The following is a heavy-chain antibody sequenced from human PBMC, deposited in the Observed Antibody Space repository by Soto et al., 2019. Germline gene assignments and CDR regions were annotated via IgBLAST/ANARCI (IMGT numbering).Heavy chain of an antibody. CDR1: GGSISSSSYY. V-gene: IGHV4-61*05. D-gene: IGHD5-18*01. J-gene: IGHJ5*02. Sequence: SETLSLTCTVSGGSISSSSYYWSWIRQPPGKGLEWTGYIYYSGSTNYNPSLKSRVTISVDTSKNQFSLKLTSLTAADTAVYYCARRVQANSAVVQGNWLDPWGQGTLVTVSS. CDR3: ARRVQANSAVVQGNWLDP. CDR2: IYYSGST.